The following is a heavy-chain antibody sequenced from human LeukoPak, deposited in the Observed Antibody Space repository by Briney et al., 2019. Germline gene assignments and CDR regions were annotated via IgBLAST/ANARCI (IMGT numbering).Heavy chain of an antibody. V-gene: IGHV4-59*01. CDR1: GGSKSSYY. J-gene: IGHJ4*02. Sequence: PSETLSLTCTVSGGSKSSYYWSWMRQPPGKGLERIEYIYYSGSTNYNPSLKSRVTISVDTSKNQFSLKLSSVTAADTAVYYCARDQSGIAAAGLDYWGQGTLVTVSS. CDR3: ARDQSGIAAAGLDY. D-gene: IGHD6-13*01. CDR2: IYYSGST.